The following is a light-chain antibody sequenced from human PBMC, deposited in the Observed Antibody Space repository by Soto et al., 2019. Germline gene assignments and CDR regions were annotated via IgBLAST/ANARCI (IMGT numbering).Light chain of an antibody. Sequence: MTQSPSTLSVSPGDGATLSCRASQSVDSNLAWYQQKPGQTPRLLIYGASTRPTGIPARFSGSGSGTDFTLTITSLEPEDFAVYYCQQRSNWPPTFGQGTKVDIK. CDR3: QQRSNWPPT. J-gene: IGKJ1*01. V-gene: IGKV3D-15*01. CDR2: GAS. CDR1: QSVDSN.